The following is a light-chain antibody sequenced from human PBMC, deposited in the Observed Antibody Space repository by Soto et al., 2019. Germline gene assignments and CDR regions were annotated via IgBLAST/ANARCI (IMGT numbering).Light chain of an antibody. Sequence: QSALTQPASVSGSPGQSITISCTGTSSDVGASNYVSWYQQYPGMAPKLMIYDVSNRPSGVSNGFSGSKSGNTASLTISGLQAEDEADYYCASYTISSTPLYVFGTGTKLTVL. CDR2: DVS. V-gene: IGLV2-14*01. CDR3: ASYTISSTPLYV. J-gene: IGLJ1*01. CDR1: SSDVGASNY.